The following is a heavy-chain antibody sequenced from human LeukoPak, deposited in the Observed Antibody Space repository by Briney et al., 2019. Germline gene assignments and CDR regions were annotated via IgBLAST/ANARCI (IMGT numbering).Heavy chain of an antibody. CDR1: GGTFSSYA. V-gene: IGHV1-69*01. CDR2: IIPIFGTA. CDR3: ARADWMGSSTSDYYYGMDV. D-gene: IGHD2-2*01. J-gene: IGHJ6*02. Sequence: SVKVSCKASGGTFSSYAISWVRQAPGQGLEWMGGIIPIFGTANYAQKFQGRVTITADEFTSTAYMELSSLRSEDTAVYYCARADWMGSSTSDYYYGMDVWGQGTTVTVSS.